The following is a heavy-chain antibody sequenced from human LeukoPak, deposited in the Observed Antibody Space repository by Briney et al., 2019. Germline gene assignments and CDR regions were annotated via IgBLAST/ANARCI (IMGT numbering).Heavy chain of an antibody. CDR2: IRSSGANT. CDR1: GFTFSSYS. J-gene: IGHJ4*02. Sequence: GGSLRLSCVASGFTFSSYSMDWVRQAPGKGLEWVSSIRSSGANTYYADSVKGRFTISRDNSKNTLYLQMNSLRPDDTAVYYCAKDGDTVATTPLPPDYWGQGTLVTVSS. CDR3: AKDGDTVATTPLPPDY. V-gene: IGHV3-23*01. D-gene: IGHD5-12*01.